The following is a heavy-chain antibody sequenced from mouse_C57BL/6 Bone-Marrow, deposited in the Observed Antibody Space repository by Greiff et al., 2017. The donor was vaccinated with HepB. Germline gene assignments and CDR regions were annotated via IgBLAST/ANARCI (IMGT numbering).Heavy chain of an antibody. CDR2: IYPSDSET. CDR3: ASSNNWGGAWFAY. D-gene: IGHD4-1*01. Sequence: QVQLQQPGAELVRPGSSVKLSCKASGYTFTSYWIDWVKQRPGQGLEWIGNIYPSDSETHYNEKIKDKATMTVDKSSSTAYMQLSSLTSEDSAVYYCASSNNWGGAWFAYWGQGTLVTVSA. CDR1: GYTFTSYW. J-gene: IGHJ3*01. V-gene: IGHV1-61*01.